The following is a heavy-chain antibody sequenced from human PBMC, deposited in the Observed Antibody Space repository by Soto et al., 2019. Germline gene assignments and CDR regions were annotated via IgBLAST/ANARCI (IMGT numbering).Heavy chain of an antibody. CDR1: GGSVTSTSYY. D-gene: IGHD1-26*01. J-gene: IGHJ4*02. V-gene: IGHV4-61*01. CDR3: ARAWEHLSFDY. Sequence: SETLSLTCTVSGGSVTSTSYYWSWIRQPPGKGLEWIGYMHYSGSTNYNPSLKSRVTISVDTSKNQFSLKLSSVTAADTAVYYCARAWEHLSFDYCGPGTLVTVSS. CDR2: MHYSGST.